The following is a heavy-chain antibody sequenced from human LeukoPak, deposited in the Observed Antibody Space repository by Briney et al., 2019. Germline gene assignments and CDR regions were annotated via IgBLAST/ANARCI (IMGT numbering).Heavy chain of an antibody. CDR2: IYYGGST. V-gene: IGHV4-59*12. J-gene: IGHJ4*02. D-gene: IGHD2-15*01. CDR3: AGLQGSLHSKRAYYFDY. CDR1: GGSISSYY. Sequence: SETLSLTCTVSGGSISSYYWSWIRQPPGKGLEWIGYIYYGGSTNYNPSLKSRVTISVDTSKNQFSLKLSSVTAADTAVYYCAGLQGSLHSKRAYYFDYWGQGTLVTVSS.